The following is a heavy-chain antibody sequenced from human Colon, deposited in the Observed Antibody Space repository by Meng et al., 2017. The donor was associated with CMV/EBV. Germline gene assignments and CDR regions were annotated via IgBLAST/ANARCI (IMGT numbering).Heavy chain of an antibody. D-gene: IGHD5-18*01. Sequence: GFTFSSAWMNWVRQTPGKALEWVARIKSKIDGGTTDYAAPVKGRFTLSRDDSKNTVFLQMNSLKTEDTAMYYCTTSGFSYGHDGYWGQGTLVTVSS. CDR3: TTSGFSYGHDGY. CDR1: GFTFSSAW. CDR2: IKSKIDGGTT. V-gene: IGHV3-15*07. J-gene: IGHJ4*02.